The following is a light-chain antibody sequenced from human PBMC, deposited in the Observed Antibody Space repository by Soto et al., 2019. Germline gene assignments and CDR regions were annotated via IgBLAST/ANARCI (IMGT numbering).Light chain of an antibody. CDR1: QSVSSRS. CDR3: QQYHNWPPEGS. V-gene: IGKV3-15*01. J-gene: IGKJ1*01. CDR2: GAS. Sequence: EIVLTQSPGTLSLSPGEIATLSFSASQSVSSRSLAWYQQKPGQAPRLLIYGASTRDTGIPARFSASGSGTEFTLTISSLQSEDFAVYYCQQYHNWPPEGSFGQGTKVDIK.